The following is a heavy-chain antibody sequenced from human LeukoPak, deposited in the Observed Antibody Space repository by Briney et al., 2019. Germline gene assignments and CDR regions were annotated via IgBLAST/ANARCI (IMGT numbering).Heavy chain of an antibody. CDR2: ISGSGGST. CDR3: AKVPVDDYGDLHFDY. CDR1: GFTFSSNA. J-gene: IGHJ4*02. V-gene: IGHV3-23*01. D-gene: IGHD4-17*01. Sequence: PGGSLRLSCAASGFTFSSNAMNWVRQAPGKGLEWVSAISGSGGSTYYADSVKGRFTISRDNSKNTLYLQMNSLRAEDTAVYYCAKVPVDDYGDLHFDYWGQGTLVTVSS.